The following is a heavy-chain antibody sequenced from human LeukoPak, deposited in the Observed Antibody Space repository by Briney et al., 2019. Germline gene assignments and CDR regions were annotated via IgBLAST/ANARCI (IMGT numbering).Heavy chain of an antibody. CDR2: INSDGSST. J-gene: IGHJ4*02. D-gene: IGHD6-13*01. CDR1: GFTFSSYW. Sequence: GGSLRLSCAASGFTFSSYWMHWVRQAPGKGLVWVSRINSDGSSTSYADSVKGRFTISRDNAKNTLYLQWSSLKASDTAMYYCARLTLGADGFHYWGRGTLVTVSS. CDR3: ARLTLGADGFHY. V-gene: IGHV3-74*01.